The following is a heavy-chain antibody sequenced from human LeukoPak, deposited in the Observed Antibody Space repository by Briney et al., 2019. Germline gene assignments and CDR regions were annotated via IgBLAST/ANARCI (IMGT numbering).Heavy chain of an antibody. CDR1: GGSISSYY. D-gene: IGHD4-23*01. V-gene: IGHV4-4*07. CDR2: VYTSGSP. CDR3: ARGGYGASSGFDY. Sequence: PSETLSLTCTVSGGSISSYYWSWIRQPAGKGLVWIGRVYTSGSPNYNPSLESRVTMSVDTSKNQFSLNLSSVTAADTAVYYCARGGYGASSGFDYWGQGTLVTVSS. J-gene: IGHJ4*02.